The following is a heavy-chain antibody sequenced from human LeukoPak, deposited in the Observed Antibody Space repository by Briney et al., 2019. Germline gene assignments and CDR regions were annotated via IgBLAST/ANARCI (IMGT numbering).Heavy chain of an antibody. CDR3: ARRGTYSIGY. D-gene: IGHD2-21*01. Sequence: SETLSLTCAVYGGSFSGYYWSWIRQPPGKGLEWIGEVSHSGSTNYNPSLKSRVTISLDTSKNQFSLKVKSVTAADTAVYYCARRGTYSIGYWGQGTLVTVSS. V-gene: IGHV4-34*01. CDR2: VSHSGST. J-gene: IGHJ4*02. CDR1: GGSFSGYY.